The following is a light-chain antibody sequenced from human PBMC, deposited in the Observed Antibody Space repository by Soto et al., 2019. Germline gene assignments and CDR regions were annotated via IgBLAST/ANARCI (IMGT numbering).Light chain of an antibody. CDR1: SRHICSYNF. CDR2: EVC. V-gene: IGLV2-14*01. J-gene: IGLJ1*01. Sequence: QSVLTQPASVSGSPGQSITISCTGTSRHICSYNFVSWYRHHPGKAPKLMIFEVCNWPLGVFNRFSGSKSGNTASLTISGLRAEDEADYYCSSYTSSNTDVFGTGTKVTVL. CDR3: SSYTSSNTDV.